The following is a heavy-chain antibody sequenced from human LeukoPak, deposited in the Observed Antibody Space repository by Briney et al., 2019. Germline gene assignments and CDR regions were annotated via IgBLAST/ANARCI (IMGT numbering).Heavy chain of an antibody. CDR1: RFTFSSYW. CDR3: AKDSGSYYYDSSGFDY. V-gene: IGHV3-7*03. CDR2: IKQDGSEK. D-gene: IGHD3-22*01. J-gene: IGHJ4*02. Sequence: GGSLRLSCAASRFTFSSYWMTWVRQAPGKGLEWVANIKQDGSEKYYVDSVKGRFTISRDNAKNSLYLQMNSLRAEDTALYYCAKDSGSYYYDSSGFDYWGQGTLVTVSS.